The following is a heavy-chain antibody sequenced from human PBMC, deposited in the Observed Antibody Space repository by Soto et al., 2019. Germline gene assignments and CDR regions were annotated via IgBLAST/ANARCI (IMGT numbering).Heavy chain of an antibody. CDR2: VSYDGNHK. CDR3: AKDVGQQLVLNYGMDV. V-gene: IGHV3-30*18. Sequence: QVQLVESGGGVIQPGTSLSLSCGSSGFTFRSFGMYWVRQAPGKGLEWVAVVSYDGNHKYYADSVKGRVTVSRDNAKNMLYLQMNSRRGEDTAVYYCAKDVGQQLVLNYGMDVWGQGTTVTVSS. D-gene: IGHD6-13*01. CDR1: GFTFRSFG. J-gene: IGHJ6*02.